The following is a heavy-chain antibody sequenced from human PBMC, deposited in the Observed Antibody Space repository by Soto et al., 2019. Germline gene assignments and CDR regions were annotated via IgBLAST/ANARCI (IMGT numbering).Heavy chain of an antibody. J-gene: IGHJ2*01. CDR3: APDLYFDL. CDR2: ISYDGSNK. Sequence: ESGGGVVQPGRSLRLSCAASGFTFSSYGMHWVRQAPGKGLEWVAVISYDGSNKYYADSVKGRFTISRDNSKNTLYLQMNSLRAEDTAVYYCAPDLYFDLWGRGTLVTVSS. V-gene: IGHV3-30*03. CDR1: GFTFSSYG.